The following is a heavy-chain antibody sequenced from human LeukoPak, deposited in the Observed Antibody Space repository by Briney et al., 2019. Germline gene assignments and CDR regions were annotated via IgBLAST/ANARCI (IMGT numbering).Heavy chain of an antibody. J-gene: IGHJ4*02. CDR3: ARDLRGYGENDY. CDR2: IYYSGIT. CDR1: GGSISSDAYY. Sequence: KTSETLSLTCTVSGGSISSDAYYWSWIRQLPGKGLEWIGYIYYSGITYYNPSLKTRVIISLDTSKTQFSLELTSVTAADTAVYYCARDLRGYGENDYWGQGTLVTVSS. D-gene: IGHD4-17*01. V-gene: IGHV4-31*03.